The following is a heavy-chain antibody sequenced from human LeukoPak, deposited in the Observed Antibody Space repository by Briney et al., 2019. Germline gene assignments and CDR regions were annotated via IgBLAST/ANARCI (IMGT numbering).Heavy chain of an antibody. CDR1: GGSISSSSYY. J-gene: IGHJ4*02. Sequence: TTSETLSLTCTVSGGSISSSSYYWGWIRQPPGKGLEWIGSIYYSGSTYYNPSLKSRVTISVDTSKNQFSLKLSSVTAADTAVYYCATPQGGYSYGRPYYFDYWGQGTLVTVSS. D-gene: IGHD5-18*01. V-gene: IGHV4-39*01. CDR2: IYYSGST. CDR3: ATPQGGYSYGRPYYFDY.